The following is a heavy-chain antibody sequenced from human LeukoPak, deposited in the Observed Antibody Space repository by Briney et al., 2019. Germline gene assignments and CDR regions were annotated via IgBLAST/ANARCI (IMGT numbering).Heavy chain of an antibody. CDR3: ARDHGSSDAFDI. J-gene: IGHJ3*02. V-gene: IGHV3-48*04. CDR1: GFTFRSYN. CDR2: ITGGSTTI. D-gene: IGHD6-6*01. Sequence: GGSPRLSCAASGFTFRSYNMNWVRQAPGKGLEWVSYITGGSTTIYYADSVKGRFTISRDNAKNSLYLQMNSLRAEDTALYYCARDHGSSDAFDIWGQGTMVTVSS.